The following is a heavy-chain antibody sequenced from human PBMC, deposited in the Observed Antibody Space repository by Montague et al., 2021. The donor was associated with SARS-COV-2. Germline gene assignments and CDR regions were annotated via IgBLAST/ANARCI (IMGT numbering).Heavy chain of an antibody. CDR1: GDSISSGGYF. J-gene: IGHJ4*02. V-gene: IGHV4-31*03. D-gene: IGHD3-10*01. Sequence: TLSLTCTVYGDSISSGGYFWNWIRQHPEKGLVYIGYITYSGSTDSNPSFRSRVSISMATSENPLALKMNSVTAADTAVYYCAEVARFGSSSPFEYWGQGVLVAVSS. CDR2: ITYSGST. CDR3: AEVARFGSSSPFEY.